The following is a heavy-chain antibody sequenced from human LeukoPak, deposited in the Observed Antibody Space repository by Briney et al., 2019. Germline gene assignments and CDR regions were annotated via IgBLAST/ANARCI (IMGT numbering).Heavy chain of an antibody. CDR2: INPNTGGT. V-gene: IGHV1-2*06. J-gene: IGHJ3*02. D-gene: IGHD2-8*01. Sequence: ASVKVSCKASGYTFTGDYMHWVRQAPGQGLEWMGRINPNTGGTNYVQKFQGRVTMTRDTSISTAYMELSRLRSDDTAIYFCATNIQENAFDIWGQGTMVTVSS. CDR3: ATNIQENAFDI. CDR1: GYTFTGDY.